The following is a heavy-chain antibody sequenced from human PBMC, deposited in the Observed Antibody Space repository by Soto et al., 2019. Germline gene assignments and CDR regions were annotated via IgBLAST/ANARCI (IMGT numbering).Heavy chain of an antibody. Sequence: QVQLVQSGAEVKKPGASVKVSCKASGYTFTGYYMHWVRQAPGQGLAWMGWINPNSGGTNYAQKFQGSVSMTRDTSISAAYMELSRLRADDSAVYYGARRYTVHDGFDIWGQGTMVTVSS. CDR3: ARRYTVHDGFDI. CDR1: GYTFTGYY. J-gene: IGHJ3*02. CDR2: INPNSGGT. D-gene: IGHD1-1*01. V-gene: IGHV1-2*02.